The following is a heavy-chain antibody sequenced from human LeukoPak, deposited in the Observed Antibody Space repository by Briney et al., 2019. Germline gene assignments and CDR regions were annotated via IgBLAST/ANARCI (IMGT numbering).Heavy chain of an antibody. J-gene: IGHJ6*04. V-gene: IGHV3-53*01. D-gene: IGHD1/OR15-1a*01. Sequence: PGGSLRLSCAASGFSVSSNFMSWVRQAPGKGLEGVSVIYSGGTTYYADSVKGRFTISRDNSKNTLSLQMNNLRAEDTAVYYCARDGYGNNYMDVWGKGTTVTVSS. CDR1: GFSVSSNF. CDR2: IYSGGTT. CDR3: ARDGYGNNYMDV.